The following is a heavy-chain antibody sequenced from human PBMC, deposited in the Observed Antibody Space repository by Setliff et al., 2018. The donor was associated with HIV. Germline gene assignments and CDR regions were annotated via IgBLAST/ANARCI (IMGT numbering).Heavy chain of an antibody. J-gene: IGHJ6*03. Sequence: ASVKVSCKASAYSFTDYFIHWVRQAPGQGLEWMGWISPHNGATSVAEKFRGRVTMTRDTTISTGYMELRGLTSDDTAVYYCARIPCSGGNCNRPPNHYYMDVWGQGTTVTVSS. V-gene: IGHV1-2*02. CDR2: ISPHNGAT. D-gene: IGHD6-19*01. CDR1: AYSFTDYF. CDR3: ARIPCSGGNCNRPPNHYYMDV.